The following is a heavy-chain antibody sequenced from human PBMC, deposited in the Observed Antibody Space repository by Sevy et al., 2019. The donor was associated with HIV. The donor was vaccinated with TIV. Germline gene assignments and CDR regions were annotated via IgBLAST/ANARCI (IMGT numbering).Heavy chain of an antibody. CDR1: GGSFSTFA. V-gene: IGHV1-69*13. CDR3: AKGDSSWYSVS. Sequence: ASVKVSCKASGGSFSTFAISWVRQAPGQGLEWMGGIIPIMETANYEQKFQGRVTITADESTMTAYMEISSLRFQDTAVYYCAKGDSSWYSVSWGQGTLVTVSS. J-gene: IGHJ4*02. CDR2: IIPIMETA. D-gene: IGHD6-13*01.